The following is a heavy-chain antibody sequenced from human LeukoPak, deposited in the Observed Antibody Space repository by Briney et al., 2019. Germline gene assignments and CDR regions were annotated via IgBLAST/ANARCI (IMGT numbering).Heavy chain of an antibody. Sequence: GGSLRLSCAASGFTVSSNYMSWVCQAPGKGLEWVSVICSGGRTYYADSVKGRFTISRDNSKNTLYLQMNSLRAEDTAVYYCATIVPDVVATLTFDYWGQGTLVTVSS. CDR3: ATIVPDVVATLTFDY. D-gene: IGHD2-15*01. J-gene: IGHJ4*02. V-gene: IGHV3-66*01. CDR1: GFTVSSNY. CDR2: ICSGGRT.